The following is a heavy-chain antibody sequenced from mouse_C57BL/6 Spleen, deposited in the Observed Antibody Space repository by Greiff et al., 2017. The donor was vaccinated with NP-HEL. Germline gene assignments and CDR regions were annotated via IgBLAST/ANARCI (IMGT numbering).Heavy chain of an antibody. CDR2: IWSGGST. J-gene: IGHJ3*01. CDR1: GFSLTSYG. CDR3: ARTSYDYDEEAWFAY. D-gene: IGHD2-4*01. Sequence: VQGVESGPGLVQPSQSLSITCTVSGFSLTSYGVHWVRQSPGKGLEWLGVIWSGGSTDYNAAFISRLSISKDNSKSQVFFKMNSLQADDTAIYYCARTSYDYDEEAWFAYWGQGTLVTVSA. V-gene: IGHV2-2*01.